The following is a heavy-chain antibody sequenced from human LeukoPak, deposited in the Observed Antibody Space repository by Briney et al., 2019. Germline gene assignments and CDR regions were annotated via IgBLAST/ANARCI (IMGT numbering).Heavy chain of an antibody. D-gene: IGHD7-27*01. V-gene: IGHV4-34*01. CDR2: INHSGST. J-gene: IGHJ4*02. CDR1: GGSFSGYY. Sequence: PSETLSLTCAVYGGSFSGYYWSWIRQPPGKGLEWIGEINHSGSTNYNPSLKSRVTISVDTSKNQFSLKLSSVTAADTAVYYRARGYWGRVLYWGQGTLVTVSS. CDR3: ARGYWGRVLY.